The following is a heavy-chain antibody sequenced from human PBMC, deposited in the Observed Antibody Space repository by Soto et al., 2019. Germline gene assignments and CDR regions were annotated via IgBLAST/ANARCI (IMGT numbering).Heavy chain of an antibody. D-gene: IGHD3-3*01. CDR2: ISGSGGST. V-gene: IGHV3-23*01. CDR3: AKLDQYYDFWSGYYTDY. CDR1: GFTFSSYA. J-gene: IGHJ4*02. Sequence: EVQLLESGGGLVQPGGSLRLSCAASGFTFSSYAMSWVRQAPGKGLEWVSAISGSGGSTYYADSVKGRFTISRDNSKNTLYLQMNSLRAEDTAVYYCAKLDQYYDFWSGYYTDYWGQGTLVTVSS.